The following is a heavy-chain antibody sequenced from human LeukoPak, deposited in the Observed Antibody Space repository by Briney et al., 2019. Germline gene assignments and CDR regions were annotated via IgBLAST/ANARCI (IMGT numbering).Heavy chain of an antibody. CDR1: GYTFTDYY. V-gene: IGHV1-2*02. CDR2: ISPSSGGT. D-gene: IGHD5-24*01. Sequence: ASVKVSCKASGYTFTDYYVHWVRQAPGQGLEWMGWISPSSGGTNYAQKFQGRVTMTRDTSISTAYMELSSLRSDDTAVYYCARTSRDGYNSFDSWAQGTLVTVSS. J-gene: IGHJ4*02. CDR3: ARTSRDGYNSFDS.